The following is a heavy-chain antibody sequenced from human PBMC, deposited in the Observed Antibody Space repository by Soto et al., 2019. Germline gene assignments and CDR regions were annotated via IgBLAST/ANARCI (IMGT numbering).Heavy chain of an antibody. Sequence: SETLSLTCTVSGGSISSGGYYWSWIRQHPGKGLEWIGYIYYSGSTYYNPSLKSRVTISVDTSKNQFSLKLSSVTAADTAVYYCAREANYYDSSGYYFLDYWGQGTLVTVS. CDR1: GGSISSGGYY. D-gene: IGHD3-22*01. V-gene: IGHV4-31*03. J-gene: IGHJ4*02. CDR2: IYYSGST. CDR3: AREANYYDSSGYYFLDY.